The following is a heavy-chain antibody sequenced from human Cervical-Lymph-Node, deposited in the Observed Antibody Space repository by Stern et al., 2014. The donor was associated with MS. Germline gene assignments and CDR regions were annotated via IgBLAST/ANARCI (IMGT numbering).Heavy chain of an antibody. Sequence: EVQLVQSGAEVKQPGEYLKISCKGSGYSFTNYWIGWVRQMPGKCLEWMGIIDSGDSDSRYSPSFQGQVTISADKSISSTYLQWSSLKASDTAMYFCARINYGSNSAVYYWGQGTLVTVSS. CDR3: ARINYGSNSAVYY. D-gene: IGHD4-23*01. J-gene: IGHJ4*02. V-gene: IGHV5-51*03. CDR2: IDSGDSDS. CDR1: GYSFTNYW.